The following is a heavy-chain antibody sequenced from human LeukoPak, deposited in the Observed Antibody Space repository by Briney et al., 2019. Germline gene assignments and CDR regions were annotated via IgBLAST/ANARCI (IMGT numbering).Heavy chain of an antibody. CDR3: ARLISTSSSRFSDY. V-gene: IGHV3-23*01. Sequence: GGPLRLSCAASGFTFSSYAMSGVRQAPPKGREWVSAISISGENTFYADSVKGRFTISRDTSRNTLYLQMHSLRAEDTAVYYCARLISTSSSRFSDYWGQGTLVTVSS. D-gene: IGHD6-6*01. J-gene: IGHJ4*02. CDR2: ISISGENT. CDR1: GFTFSSYA.